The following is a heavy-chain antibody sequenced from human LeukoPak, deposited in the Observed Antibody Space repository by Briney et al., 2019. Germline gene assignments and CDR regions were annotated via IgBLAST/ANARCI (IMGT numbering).Heavy chain of an antibody. V-gene: IGHV4-4*07. D-gene: IGHD6-13*01. J-gene: IGHJ4*02. Sequence: SETLSLTCTVSGGSINSYYWTWIRQPAGKALEWIGRISTSGSTNYNPSLKSRVTMSVDASKNQFSLKLNSVTAADTAVYYCASSPIAANGDYWGQGTLVTVSS. CDR1: GGSINSYY. CDR2: ISTSGST. CDR3: ASSPIAANGDY.